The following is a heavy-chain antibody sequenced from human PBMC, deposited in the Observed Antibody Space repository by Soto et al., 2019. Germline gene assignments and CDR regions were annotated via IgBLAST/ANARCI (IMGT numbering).Heavy chain of an antibody. CDR2: ISYDGSNK. CDR1: GFTFSSYA. V-gene: IGHV3-30-3*01. Sequence: QVQLVESGGGVVQPGRSLRLSCAASGFTFSSYAMHWVRQAPGKGLEWVAVISYDGSNKYYADSVKGRFTISRDNSKNTLNLQMNSLGAEDSDVYHCARDINSGWYADYHADGMDVWGQGTKVTVSS. J-gene: IGHJ6*02. CDR3: ARDINSGWYADYHADGMDV. D-gene: IGHD6-19*01.